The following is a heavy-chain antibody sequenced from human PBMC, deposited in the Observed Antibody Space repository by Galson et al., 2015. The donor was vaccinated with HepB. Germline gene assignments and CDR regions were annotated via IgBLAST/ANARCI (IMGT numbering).Heavy chain of an antibody. D-gene: IGHD3-16*01. V-gene: IGHV3-23*01. J-gene: IGHJ5*01. CDR2: ISGNGDST. CDR1: GFAFHSHA. CDR3: AKGYGLFDS. Sequence: SLRPSCAASGFAFHSHAMSWVRQAPGKGLEWISGISGNGDSTFYAVSVKGRFTVSRDNSKNMLYLQMDSLTAEDTGLYFCAKGYGLFDSWAQGILVTVSS.